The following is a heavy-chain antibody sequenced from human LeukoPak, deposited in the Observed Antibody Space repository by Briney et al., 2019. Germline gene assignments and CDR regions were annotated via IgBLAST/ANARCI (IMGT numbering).Heavy chain of an antibody. CDR3: ARGPYRKMVRDATQPLDY. CDR2: IFYTGST. V-gene: IGHV4-61*01. Sequence: PSETLSLTCTVSGGSVSSGNYFWTWIRQPPGKGLEWLGYIFYTGSTNYNPSLKSRVTISLDTTKNQFSLKLSSVTAADTAVYYCARGPYRKMVRDATQPLDYWGQGTLVTVSS. D-gene: IGHD3-10*01. J-gene: IGHJ4*02. CDR1: GGSVSSGNYF.